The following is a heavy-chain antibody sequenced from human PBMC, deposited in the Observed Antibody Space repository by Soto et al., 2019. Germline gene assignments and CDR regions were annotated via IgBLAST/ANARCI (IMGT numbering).Heavy chain of an antibody. V-gene: IGHV4-39*01. Sequence: QLQLQESGPGLVKPSETLSLTCTVSGGSISSSSYYWGWIRQPPGKGREWIGSIYYSGSTYYNPSLRFRVTISVDTPKNPSSLKLSSVTAADTAVYYCASLPWPRQLLSNYFDYWGQGTLVTVSS. J-gene: IGHJ4*02. CDR1: GGSISSSSYY. CDR3: ASLPWPRQLLSNYFDY. D-gene: IGHD2-21*01. CDR2: IYYSGST.